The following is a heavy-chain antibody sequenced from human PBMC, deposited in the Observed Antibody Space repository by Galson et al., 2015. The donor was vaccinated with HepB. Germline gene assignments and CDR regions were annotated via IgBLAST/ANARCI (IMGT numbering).Heavy chain of an antibody. CDR2: ISFDGNKQ. CDR3: AREYPSLAYCSGSSCYSGWFDP. Sequence: SLRLSCAASGFAFTTYPMHWVRQAPGKGLEWVASISFDGNKQYSTDSVKGRFTISRDTSTNTLYLQLSSLRIEDTAVYYCAREYPSLAYCSGSSCYSGWFDPWGQGTLVTVSS. V-gene: IGHV3-30-3*01. J-gene: IGHJ5*02. CDR1: GFAFTTYP. D-gene: IGHD2-15*01.